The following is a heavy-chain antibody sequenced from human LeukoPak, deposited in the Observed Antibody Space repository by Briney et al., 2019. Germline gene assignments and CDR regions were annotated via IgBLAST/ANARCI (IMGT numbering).Heavy chain of an antibody. CDR2: IHHSGST. CDR3: ARVAAGIGFFQH. V-gene: IGHV4-38-2*02. CDR1: GYSISSGYY. D-gene: IGHD6-13*01. J-gene: IGHJ1*01. Sequence: SETLSLTCIVSGYSISSGYYWGWIRQPPGKGLEWIGNIHHSGSTYYNPSLKSRVTISVDTSKNQLSLKVSSVSAADTAVYYCARVAAGIGFFQHWGQGTLVTVSS.